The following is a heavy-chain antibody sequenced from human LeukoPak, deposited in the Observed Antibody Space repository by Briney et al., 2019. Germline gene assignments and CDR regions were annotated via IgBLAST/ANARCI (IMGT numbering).Heavy chain of an antibody. Sequence: SVKVSCKASGGTFSSYAISWVRQAPGQGLEWMGGIIPIFGTANYAQKFQGRVTITTDESTSTDYMELSSLRSEDTAVYYCARVRGGPTPYDYQKNPLFDYWGQGTLVTVSS. V-gene: IGHV1-69*05. J-gene: IGHJ4*02. CDR2: IIPIFGTA. D-gene: IGHD5-12*01. CDR3: ARVRGGPTPYDYQKNPLFDY. CDR1: GGTFSSYA.